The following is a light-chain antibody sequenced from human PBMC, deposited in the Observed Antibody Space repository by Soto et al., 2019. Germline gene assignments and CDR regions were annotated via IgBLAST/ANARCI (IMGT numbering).Light chain of an antibody. CDR3: QQYNNWPRT. CDR2: GAS. Sequence: EIVMTQSPATLSVSPGERATLSCRASQSVSSNLAWYQQKPGQAPRLLIYGASTRATGIPARFSGSGSGTKITLTISSLQSKDFAVYYCQQYNNWPRTFGQGTKVDIK. V-gene: IGKV3-15*01. CDR1: QSVSSN. J-gene: IGKJ1*01.